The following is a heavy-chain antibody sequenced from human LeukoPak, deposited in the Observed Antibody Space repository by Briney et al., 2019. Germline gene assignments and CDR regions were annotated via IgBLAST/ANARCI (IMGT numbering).Heavy chain of an antibody. V-gene: IGHV3-23*01. CDR2: ISGDGGTI. J-gene: IGHJ4*02. CDR3: AKELYGNPSGY. Sequence: GGSLRLSCAASGFTFSSYGMHWVRQAPGKGLEWVSAISGDGGTISYAASVRGRFTISRDNAKNTLFLQMSSLRAGDTALYYCAKELYGNPSGYWGQGTRVTVSS. D-gene: IGHD2-8*01. CDR1: GFTFSSYG.